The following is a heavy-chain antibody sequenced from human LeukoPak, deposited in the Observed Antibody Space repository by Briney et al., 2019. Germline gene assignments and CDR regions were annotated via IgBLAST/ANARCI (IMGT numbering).Heavy chain of an antibody. V-gene: IGHV4-59*12. D-gene: IGHD2-2*01. CDR1: GGSMRNNY. CDR2: ITYSGSA. Sequence: SKTLSLTCTVSGGSMRNNYWNWVRQSPGKGLEWIGYITYSGSATYNPSLKSRVTISLDTSKNQFSLKLSSVTAADTAVYYCARDHVPAAMGFDPWGQGTLVTVSS. J-gene: IGHJ5*02. CDR3: ARDHVPAAMGFDP.